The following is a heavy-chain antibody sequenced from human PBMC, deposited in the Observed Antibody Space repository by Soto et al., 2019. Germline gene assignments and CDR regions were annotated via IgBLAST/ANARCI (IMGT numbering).Heavy chain of an antibody. CDR2: INHSGST. CDR3: ARGFGYSSGWGRYNWFDP. J-gene: IGHJ5*02. CDR1: GGSFSGYY. D-gene: IGHD6-19*01. V-gene: IGHV4-34*01. Sequence: SLTCAVYGGSFSGYYWSWIRQPPGKGLEWIGEINHSGSTNYNPSLKSRVTISVDTSKNQFSLKLSSVTAADTAVYYCARGFGYSSGWGRYNWFDPWGQGTLVTVSS.